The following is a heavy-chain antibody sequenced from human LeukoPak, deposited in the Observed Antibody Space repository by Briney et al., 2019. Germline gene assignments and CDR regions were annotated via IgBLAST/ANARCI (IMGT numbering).Heavy chain of an antibody. V-gene: IGHV1-69*05. J-gene: IGHJ5*02. CDR2: IIPIFGTA. CDR1: EGTFSSYA. CDR3: ALASDSIAVAGSWFDP. D-gene: IGHD6-19*01. Sequence: SVKVSCKASEGTFSSYAISWVRQAPGQGLEWMGRIIPIFGTANYAQKFQGRVTITTDESTSTAYMELSSLRSEDTAVYYCALASDSIAVAGSWFDPWGQGTLVTVSS.